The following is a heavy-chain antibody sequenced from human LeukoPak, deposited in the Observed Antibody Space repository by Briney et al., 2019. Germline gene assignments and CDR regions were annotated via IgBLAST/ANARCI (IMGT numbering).Heavy chain of an antibody. CDR3: AGDIRGYIQSDGYFDY. Sequence: PGGSLRLSCAASGFTFTSHAVHWVRQAPGKGLEWVAVLSDAGRVTLYSDSVKGRFTVSRDNPNNTLFLQMNSLRAEDSAVYYCAGDIRGYIQSDGYFDYWGRGTLVTVSS. CDR1: GFTFTSHA. CDR2: LSDAGRVT. V-gene: IGHV3-30*04. J-gene: IGHJ4*02. D-gene: IGHD1-1*01.